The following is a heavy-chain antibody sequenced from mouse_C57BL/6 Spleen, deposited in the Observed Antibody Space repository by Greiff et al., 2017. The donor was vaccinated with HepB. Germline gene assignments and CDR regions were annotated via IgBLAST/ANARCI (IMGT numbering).Heavy chain of an antibody. Sequence: EVKLVESGGGLVKPGGSLKLSCAASGFTFSSYAMSWVRQTPEKRLEWVATISDGGSYTYYPDNVKGRFTISRDNAKNNLYLQMSHLKSEDTAMYYCARDEPYYGSSWFAYWGQGTLVTVSA. J-gene: IGHJ3*01. CDR2: ISDGGSYT. CDR3: ARDEPYYGSSWFAY. D-gene: IGHD1-1*01. CDR1: GFTFSSYA. V-gene: IGHV5-4*01.